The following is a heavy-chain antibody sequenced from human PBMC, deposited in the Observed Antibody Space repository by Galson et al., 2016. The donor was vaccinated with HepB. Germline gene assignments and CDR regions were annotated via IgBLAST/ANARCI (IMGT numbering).Heavy chain of an antibody. J-gene: IGHJ6*03. CDR2: IIPLFRTA. CDR3: AKGGDIVVLVAATGGYYYMDV. CDR1: GGTFSSYA. Sequence: SVKVSCKASGGTFSSYAISWVRQAPGQGLEWMGGIIPLFRTANYAQKFQGRVTITADESTSKAYMELNSLTSEDTAVYYCAKGGDIVVLVAATGGYYYMDVWGKGTTVTVSS. V-gene: IGHV1-69*13. D-gene: IGHD2-15*01.